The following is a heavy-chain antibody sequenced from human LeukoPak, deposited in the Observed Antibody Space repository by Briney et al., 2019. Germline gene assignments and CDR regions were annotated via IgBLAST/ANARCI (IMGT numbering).Heavy chain of an antibody. J-gene: IGHJ4*02. CDR2: IYYSGST. V-gene: IGHV4-59*01. CDR1: GGPISSYY. Sequence: SETLSLTCTVSGGPISSYYWSWIRQPPGKGLEWIGYIYYSGSTNYNPSLKSRVTISVDTSKNQFSLKLSSVTAADTAVYYCATAVGDYWGQGTLVTVSS. D-gene: IGHD2-15*01. CDR3: ATAVGDY.